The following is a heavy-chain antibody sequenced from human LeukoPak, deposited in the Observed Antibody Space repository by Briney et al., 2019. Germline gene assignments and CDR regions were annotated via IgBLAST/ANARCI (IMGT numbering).Heavy chain of an antibody. V-gene: IGHV4-34*01. Sequence: SETLSLTCAVYGGSFSGYYWSWIRQPPGKGLEWIGEINHSGSTNYNPSLKSRVTISVDTSKNQFSLKLSSVTAADTAVYYCARLRYDFWSGYYYMDVWGKGTTVTVSS. CDR2: INHSGST. J-gene: IGHJ6*03. D-gene: IGHD3-3*01. CDR3: ARLRYDFWSGYYYMDV. CDR1: GGSFSGYY.